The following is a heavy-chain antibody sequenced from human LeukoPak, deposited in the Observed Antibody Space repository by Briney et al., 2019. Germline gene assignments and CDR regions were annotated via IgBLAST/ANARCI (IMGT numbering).Heavy chain of an antibody. J-gene: IGHJ4*02. CDR2: IYYSGST. Sequence: SETLSLTCTVSGGSISSSSYYWGWIRQPPGKGLEWIGSIYYSGSTYYNPSLKSRVTMSVDTSKNHFSLKLSSVTAADTAVYYCARGREDIVVVLAAPTRFLDCGGQGTLVTVSS. CDR1: GGSISSSSYY. CDR3: ARGREDIVVVLAAPTRFLDC. D-gene: IGHD2-15*01. V-gene: IGHV4-39*02.